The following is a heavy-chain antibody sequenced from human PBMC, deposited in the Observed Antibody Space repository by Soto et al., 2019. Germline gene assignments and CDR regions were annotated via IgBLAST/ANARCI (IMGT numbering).Heavy chain of an antibody. V-gene: IGHV4-39*01. J-gene: IGHJ4*02. CDR2: IYYSGST. CDR3: ARRSVVPAAASRDY. D-gene: IGHD2-2*01. Sequence: SETLSLTCTVSGGSISSSSYYWGWIRQPPGKGLEWIGSIYYSGSTYYNPSLKSRVTISVDTSKNQFSLKLSSVTAADTAVYYCARRSVVPAAASRDYWGQGTLVTVSS. CDR1: GGSISSSSYY.